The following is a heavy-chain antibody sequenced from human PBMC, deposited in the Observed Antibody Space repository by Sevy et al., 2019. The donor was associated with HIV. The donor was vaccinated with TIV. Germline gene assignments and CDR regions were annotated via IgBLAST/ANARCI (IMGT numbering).Heavy chain of an antibody. CDR2: ISGSGGST. CDR3: AKVFVSYYYFDY. D-gene: IGHD1-26*01. CDR1: GFTFSSYA. V-gene: IGHV3-23*01. Sequence: GGSLRLSCAASGFTFSSYAMSWVRQAPGKGLEWVSAISGSGGSTYYADSVKGRFTISRDNSKDTLYLQMNSLSAEDPAVYYCAKVFVSYYYFDYWGQGTLVTVSS. J-gene: IGHJ4*02.